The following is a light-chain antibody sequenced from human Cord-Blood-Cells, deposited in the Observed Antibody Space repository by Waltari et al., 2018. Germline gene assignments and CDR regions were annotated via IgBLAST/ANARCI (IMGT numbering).Light chain of an antibody. Sequence: QSVLTQPPSASGTPGQRVTISCSGSSSNIGSNTVNWYQQLPGTAPKLLTYSNNRRPSGFPDRFSGSNSGTSASLAISGLQSEDEADYYCAAWDDSLNGWVFGGGTKLTVL. J-gene: IGLJ3*02. CDR3: AAWDDSLNGWV. CDR2: SNN. V-gene: IGLV1-44*01. CDR1: SSNIGSNT.